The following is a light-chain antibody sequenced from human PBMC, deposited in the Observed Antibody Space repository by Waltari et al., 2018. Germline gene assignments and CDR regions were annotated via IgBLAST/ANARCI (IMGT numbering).Light chain of an antibody. J-gene: IGKJ4*01. Sequence: DVQLTQSPTSLSASLGDTVTITCRTSLGIGNSLALYQQKPGKLPHLLIYEISTLQSGVPSRFRCSGSGTEFSLTISGLQAEDGATYYCQRYNSAPLTFGGGTEV. V-gene: IGKV1-27*01. CDR2: EIS. CDR3: QRYNSAPLT. CDR1: LGIGNS.